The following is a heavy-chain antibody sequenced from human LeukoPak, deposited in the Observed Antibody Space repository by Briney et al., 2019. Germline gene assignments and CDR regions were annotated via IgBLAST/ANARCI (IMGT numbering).Heavy chain of an antibody. CDR3: ARTQYSSGWPNDY. CDR1: GFTFSDYW. CDR2: INSDGSTT. V-gene: IGHV3-74*01. J-gene: IGHJ4*02. D-gene: IGHD6-19*01. Sequence: PGGSLRLSCVASGFTFSDYWMHWVRQAPGKGLVWVSHINSDGSTTNYADSVKGRFTVSRDNAKNTLYLQMNSLRAEDTAVYYCARTQYSSGWPNDYWGQGTLVTVSS.